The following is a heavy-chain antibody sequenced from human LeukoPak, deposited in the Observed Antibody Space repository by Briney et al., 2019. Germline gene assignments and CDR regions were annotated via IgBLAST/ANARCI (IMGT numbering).Heavy chain of an antibody. D-gene: IGHD4-17*01. CDR3: ARVWAVTTDFDY. CDR2: ISSSGSTI. Sequence: GGSLRLSCAASGFTFSSYAMSWIRQAPGKGLEWVSYISSSGSTIYYADSVKGRFTISRDNAKNSLYLQMNSLRAEDTAVYYCARVWAVTTDFDYWGQGTLVTVSS. CDR1: GFTFSSYA. J-gene: IGHJ4*02. V-gene: IGHV3-11*01.